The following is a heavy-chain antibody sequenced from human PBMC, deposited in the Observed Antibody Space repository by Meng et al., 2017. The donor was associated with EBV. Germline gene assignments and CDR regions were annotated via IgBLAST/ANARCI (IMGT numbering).Heavy chain of an antibody. CDR3: ARVGIAVAGTGNY. Sequence: QVQLVQSGAEVKKPGASVKVSCKASGYTFTGYYMHGGRQAPGQGLEWMGRINPNSGGTNYAQKFQGRVTMTRDTSISTAYTELSRLRSDDTAVYYCARVGIAVAGTGNYWGQGTLVTVSS. J-gene: IGHJ4*02. D-gene: IGHD6-19*01. CDR2: INPNSGGT. CDR1: GYTFTGYY. V-gene: IGHV1-2*06.